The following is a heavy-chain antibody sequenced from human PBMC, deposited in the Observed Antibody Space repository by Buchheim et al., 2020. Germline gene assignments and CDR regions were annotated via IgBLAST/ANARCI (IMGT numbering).Heavy chain of an antibody. CDR3: ARGRYCTNGVCYPESYYYYGMDV. CDR1: GGSISSGGYS. D-gene: IGHD2-8*01. V-gene: IGHV4-30-2*01. J-gene: IGHJ6*01. CDR2: IYHSGST. Sequence: QLQLQESGSGLVKPSQTLSLTCAVSGGSISSGGYSWSWIRQPPGKGLEWIGYIYHSGSTYYNPSRKSRVTISVDRSKNQVSLKLSSVTAADTAVYYCARGRYCTNGVCYPESYYYYGMDVWGQGTT.